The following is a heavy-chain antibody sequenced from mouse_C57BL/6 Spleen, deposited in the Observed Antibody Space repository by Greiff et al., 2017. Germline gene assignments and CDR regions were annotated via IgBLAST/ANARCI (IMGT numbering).Heavy chain of an antibody. D-gene: IGHD2-4*01. CDR2: IYPGSGNT. V-gene: IGHV1-76*01. J-gene: IGHJ1*03. CDR1: GYTFPDYY. Sequence: VQLQQSGAELVRPGASVKLSCKASGYTFPDYYINWVKQRPGQGLEWIARIYPGSGNTYYNETFKGKATLTAEQSSSTAYMQLSSLTSEDSAVDFCAREEDYGGYVDVWGTGTTVTVSS. CDR3: AREEDYGGYVDV.